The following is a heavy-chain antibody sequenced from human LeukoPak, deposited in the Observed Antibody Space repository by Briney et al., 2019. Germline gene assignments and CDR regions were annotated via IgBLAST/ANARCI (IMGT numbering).Heavy chain of an antibody. J-gene: IGHJ4*02. CDR1: GFTFSSCA. D-gene: IGHD6-6*01. CDR3: AKLIGSSSDIG. V-gene: IGHV3-23*01. CDR2: ISDTGDDT. Sequence: GGSLRLSCAASGFTFSSCAMRWVRQAPGKGLEWVSSISDTGDDTYFADSVKGRFSISRDNSKNTLYLQMNGLRVEDTAVYFCAKLIGSSSDIGWGQGTLVTVSS.